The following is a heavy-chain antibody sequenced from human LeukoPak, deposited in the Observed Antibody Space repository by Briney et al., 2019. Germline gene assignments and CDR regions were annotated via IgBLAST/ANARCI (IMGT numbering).Heavy chain of an antibody. CDR2: IKQDGTHQ. V-gene: IGHV3-7*01. D-gene: IGHD4-17*01. Sequence: GSLRLSCAASGFTFSTYRMTWVRQAPGKGLEWVAHIKQDGTHQYYADSVKGRFTISRDNDENSVYLQMKSLRPEDTAVYYCARDYGDYYYGLEVWGQGTTVTVSS. CDR3: ARDYGDYYYGLEV. J-gene: IGHJ6*02. CDR1: GFTFSTYR.